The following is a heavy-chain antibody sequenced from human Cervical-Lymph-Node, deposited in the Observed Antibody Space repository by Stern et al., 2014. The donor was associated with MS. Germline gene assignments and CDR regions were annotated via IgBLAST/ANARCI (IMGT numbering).Heavy chain of an antibody. J-gene: IGHJ5*02. CDR3: TKRESDFWSGGFDP. CDR1: GFTFSVYG. CDR2: ISYDGSNK. Sequence: QVQLVESGGGVVQPGRSLRLSCAASGFTFSVYGMHWVRQAPGKGLEWVSLISYDGSNKSYADYVKGRFTISRDNSKDTLYLQMNSLRSEDTAVYYCTKRESDFWSGGFDPWGQGTLVTVSS. V-gene: IGHV3-30*18. D-gene: IGHD3-3*01.